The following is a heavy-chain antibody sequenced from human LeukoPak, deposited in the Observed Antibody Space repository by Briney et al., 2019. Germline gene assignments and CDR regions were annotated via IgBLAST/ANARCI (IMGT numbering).Heavy chain of an antibody. CDR1: GFTFSDDY. CDR2: ISGSGTTT. Sequence: GSLRLSCAASGFTFSDDYMSWIRQAPGKGLEWVSYISGSGTTTSYADSVKGRFTISRDNSKNTLYLQMNSLRAEDTSVYYCAKEGYSRGYYYYYYMDIWGKGTTVTVSS. J-gene: IGHJ6*03. D-gene: IGHD6-13*01. V-gene: IGHV3-11*04. CDR3: AKEGYSRGYYYYYYMDI.